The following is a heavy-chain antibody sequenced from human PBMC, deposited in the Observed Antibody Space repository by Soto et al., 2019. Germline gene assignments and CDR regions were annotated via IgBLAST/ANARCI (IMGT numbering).Heavy chain of an antibody. Sequence: GGSLRLSCAASGFTFSSYVMSWVRQAPGKGLEWVSAISGSGGSTYYADSVKGRFTISRDNSKNTLYLQMNSLRAEDTAVYYCAKDNDYYGSGSYGPWGQGTLVTVSS. J-gene: IGHJ5*02. D-gene: IGHD3-10*01. CDR2: ISGSGGST. CDR1: GFTFSSYV. CDR3: AKDNDYYGSGSYGP. V-gene: IGHV3-23*01.